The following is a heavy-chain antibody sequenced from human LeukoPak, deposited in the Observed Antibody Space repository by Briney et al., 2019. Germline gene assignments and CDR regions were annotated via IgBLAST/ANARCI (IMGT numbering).Heavy chain of an antibody. J-gene: IGHJ4*02. CDR3: VREGLERRTNFDY. V-gene: IGHV3-64D*06. CDR2: ISMNVQTT. Sequence: GGSLRLSCSASGFTFTSHVMHWVRQAPGKGLQYVSGISMNVQTTYYAGSVKGRFTISRDSSKNTVYLQMNSLTAEDTALYYCVREGLERRTNFDYWGQGTLVSVSS. D-gene: IGHD1-1*01. CDR1: GFTFTSHV.